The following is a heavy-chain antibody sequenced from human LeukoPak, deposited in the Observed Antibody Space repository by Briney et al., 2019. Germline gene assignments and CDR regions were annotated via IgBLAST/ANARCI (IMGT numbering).Heavy chain of an antibody. J-gene: IGHJ5*02. CDR2: AYYSGST. D-gene: IGHD6-19*01. CDR1: GGSISNYY. CDR3: ARNAAVATSRSWFDP. V-gene: IGHV4-59*08. Sequence: SETLSLTCTVSGGSISNYYWSWIRQPPGKGLERIGYAYYSGSTNYNPSLESRVTMSVDTSKNKFTLKLSSVTAADTAVYYCARNAAVATSRSWFDPWGQGSLVTVSS.